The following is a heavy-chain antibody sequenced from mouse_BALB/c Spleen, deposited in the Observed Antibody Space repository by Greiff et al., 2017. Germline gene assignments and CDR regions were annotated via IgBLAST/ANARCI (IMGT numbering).Heavy chain of an antibody. CDR2: INPSNGGT. D-gene: IGHD2-14*01. J-gene: IGHJ4*01. Sequence: QVQLQQPGAELVKPGASVKLSCKASGYTFTSYYMYWVKQRPGQGLEWIGGINPSNGGTNFNEKFKSKATLTVDKSSSTAYMQLSSLTSEDSAVYYCTRKHYRYDYAMDYWGQGTSVTVSS. CDR1: GYTFTSYY. V-gene: IGHV1S81*02. CDR3: TRKHYRYDYAMDY.